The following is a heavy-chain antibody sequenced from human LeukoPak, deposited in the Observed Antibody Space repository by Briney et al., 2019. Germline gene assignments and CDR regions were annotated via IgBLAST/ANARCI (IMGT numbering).Heavy chain of an antibody. D-gene: IGHD5-24*01. CDR1: GGSISIYY. V-gene: IGHV4-59*07. Sequence: SDTLPLTCTASGGSISIYYGSWIRPPPGKGLECLGYIYDSGSTNYNPSLKSRFTISVDTSKNPFSLKLSSLTAGDTAVYYCARGPGGYNHNWFDPWGQGTLVIVSS. CDR2: IYDSGST. J-gene: IGHJ5*02. CDR3: ARGPGGYNHNWFDP.